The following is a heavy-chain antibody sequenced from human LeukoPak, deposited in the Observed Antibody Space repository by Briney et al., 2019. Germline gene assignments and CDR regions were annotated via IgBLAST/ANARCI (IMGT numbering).Heavy chain of an antibody. J-gene: IGHJ4*02. D-gene: IGHD5-24*01. Sequence: GGSLRLSCAASGFTFSSYAMTWVRQAPGKGLEWVSVIYSGGSTYYADSVKGRFTISRDNSKNTLYLQMNSLRAEDTAVYYCARSREYWGQGTLVTVSS. CDR1: GFTFSSYA. CDR2: IYSGGST. CDR3: ARSREY. V-gene: IGHV3-53*01.